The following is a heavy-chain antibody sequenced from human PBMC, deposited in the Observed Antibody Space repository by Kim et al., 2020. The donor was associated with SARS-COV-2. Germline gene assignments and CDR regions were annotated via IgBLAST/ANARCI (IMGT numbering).Heavy chain of an antibody. CDR2: ISAYNGNT. Sequence: ASVKVSCKASGYTFTSYGISWVRQAPGQGLEWMGWISAYNGNTNYAQKLQGRVTMTTDTSTSTAYMELRSLRSDDTAVYYCARVDGDPYYYYGMDVWGQGTTVTVSS. J-gene: IGHJ6*02. CDR3: ARVDGDPYYYYGMDV. V-gene: IGHV1-18*01. D-gene: IGHD4-17*01. CDR1: GYTFTSYG.